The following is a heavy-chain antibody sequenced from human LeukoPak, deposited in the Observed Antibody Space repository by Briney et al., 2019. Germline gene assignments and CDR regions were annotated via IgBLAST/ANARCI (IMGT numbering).Heavy chain of an antibody. CDR2: IYYSGST. Sequence: SETLCLTCTVSGGSISSYYWSWIRQPPGKGLEWIGYIYYSGSTNYNPSLKSRVTISVDTSKNQFSLKLSSVTAADTAVYYCARHIDGDPAFDIWGQGTMVTVSS. CDR3: ARHIDGDPAFDI. J-gene: IGHJ3*02. D-gene: IGHD3-10*01. CDR1: GGSISSYY. V-gene: IGHV4-59*08.